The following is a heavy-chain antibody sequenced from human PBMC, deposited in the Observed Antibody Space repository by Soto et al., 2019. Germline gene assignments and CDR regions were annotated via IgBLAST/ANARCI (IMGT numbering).Heavy chain of an antibody. J-gene: IGHJ4*02. Sequence: QVQLVQSGAEVKKPGDSVKVSCKASGYTFTNYAMHWVRQSPGQRLEWMGWINDGNGNTKYSQQFQGRVTITRDTAASTAYMELSILRSEDTAVSYCARSSGYSYPEYWGQGTLVTVSS. V-gene: IGHV1-3*01. CDR2: INDGNGNT. CDR3: ARSSGYSYPEY. D-gene: IGHD3-22*01. CDR1: GYTFTNYA.